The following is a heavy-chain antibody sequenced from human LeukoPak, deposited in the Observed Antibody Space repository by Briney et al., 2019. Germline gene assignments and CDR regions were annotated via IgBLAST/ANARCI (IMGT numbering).Heavy chain of an antibody. CDR2: ISGSGGST. V-gene: IGHV3-23*01. J-gene: IGHJ3*02. CDR3: AKEDLDAFDI. Sequence: GGSLGLSCEASGFTFSSYAMSWVGQPPGKGLEGVSAISGSGGSTYYADSVKGRFTISRDNSKNTLYLQMNSLRAEDTAVYYCAKEDLDAFDIWGQGTMVTVSS. CDR1: GFTFSSYA.